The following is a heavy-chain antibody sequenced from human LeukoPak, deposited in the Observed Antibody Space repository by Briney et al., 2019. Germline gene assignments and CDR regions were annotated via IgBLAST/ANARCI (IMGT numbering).Heavy chain of an antibody. J-gene: IGHJ4*02. D-gene: IGHD6-19*01. Sequence: PGGSLRLSCAGSGFSFSSYGMHWVRQAPGKGLEWMAFIRSDGSNKYYADSVKGRFTISRDNSKNTLYLQMNSLRAEDTAVYYCARDNPSIAVAGTGGFDYWGQGTLVTVSS. CDR3: ARDNPSIAVAGTGGFDY. CDR2: IRSDGSNK. V-gene: IGHV3-30*02. CDR1: GFSFSSYG.